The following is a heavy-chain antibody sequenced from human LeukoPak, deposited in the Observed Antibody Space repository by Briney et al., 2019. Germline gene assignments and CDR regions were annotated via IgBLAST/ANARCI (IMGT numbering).Heavy chain of an antibody. CDR3: NSRGENRNDY. CDR1: GFTFSDYY. V-gene: IGHV3-30*03. J-gene: IGHJ4*02. CDR2: ISYDGSNK. D-gene: IGHD3-10*01. Sequence: GGSLRLSCAASGFTFSDYYMSWIRQAPGKGLEWVAVISYDGSNKYYADSVKGRFTISRDNSKNTLYLQMNSLRAEDTAVYYCNSRGENRNDYWGQGTLVTVSS.